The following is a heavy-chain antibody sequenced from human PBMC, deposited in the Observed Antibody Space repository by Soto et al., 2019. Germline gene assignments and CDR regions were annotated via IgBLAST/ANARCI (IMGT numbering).Heavy chain of an antibody. Sequence: QITLKESGPTLVRPTQTLTLTCAFSGFSLSTSGVGVGWIRQPTGKALEWLAVIYWDDSKHYSPSLRSRLTITKDTSKNQVVLTMTNMDPMATGTYYCAHKGPEDWPLDYWGQGTLVTVSS. CDR2: IYWDDSK. V-gene: IGHV2-5*02. CDR1: GFSLSTSGVG. D-gene: IGHD3-9*01. CDR3: AHKGPEDWPLDY. J-gene: IGHJ4*02.